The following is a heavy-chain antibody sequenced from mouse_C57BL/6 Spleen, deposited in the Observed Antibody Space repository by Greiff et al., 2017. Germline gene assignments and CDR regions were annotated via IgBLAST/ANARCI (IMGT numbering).Heavy chain of an antibody. CDR2: INYDGSST. CDR1: GFTFSDYY. Sequence: EAKLMESEGGLVQPGSSMKLSCTASGFTFSDYYMAWVRQVPEKGLEWVANINYDGSSTYYLDSLKSRFIISRDNAKNILYLKMSSLKSEDTATYYCARDLDYWGQGTTLTVSS. CDR3: ARDLDY. J-gene: IGHJ2*01. V-gene: IGHV5-16*01.